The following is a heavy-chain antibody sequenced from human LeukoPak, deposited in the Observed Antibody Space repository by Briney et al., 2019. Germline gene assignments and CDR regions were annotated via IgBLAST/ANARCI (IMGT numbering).Heavy chain of an antibody. D-gene: IGHD3-10*01. CDR1: GYTFTSYA. CDR3: ARGLSTMVRGVIITSYYGMDV. J-gene: IGHJ6*02. CDR2: INTNTGNP. Sequence: ASVKVSCKASGYTFTSYAMNWVRQAPGQGLEWMGWINTNTGNPTYAQGFTGRFVFSLDTSASTAYLQISSLKAEDTAVYYCARGLSTMVRGVIITSYYGMDVWGQGTTVTVSS. V-gene: IGHV7-4-1*02.